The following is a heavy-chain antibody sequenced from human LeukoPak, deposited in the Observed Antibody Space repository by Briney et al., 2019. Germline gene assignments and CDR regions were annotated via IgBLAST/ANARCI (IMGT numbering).Heavy chain of an antibody. J-gene: IGHJ4*02. Sequence: PSVKVSCKASGYTFTGYYMHWVRQAPGHGLEWMGWIYPDSGGTNSAQKFQGRVTMTRDTSISTAYMGLSRLTSDDTAVYYCARGRSDYYLDSWGQGTLVTVSS. CDR2: IYPDSGGT. CDR1: GYTFTGYY. CDR3: ARGRSDYYLDS. D-gene: IGHD3-10*01. V-gene: IGHV1-2*02.